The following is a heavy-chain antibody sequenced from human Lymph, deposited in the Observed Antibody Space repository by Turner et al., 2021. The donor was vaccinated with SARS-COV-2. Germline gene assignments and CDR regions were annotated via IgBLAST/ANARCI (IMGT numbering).Heavy chain of an antibody. Sequence: QVQLQESRPGLGKPSETLSLTCTVSGGSLRGYYWSLIRQPPGRGLDWIGYIYYSGSTNYNLSLKSRVTISADTSKNQFSLKLGSVTAADTAVYYCARCFDYWGQGTLVTVSS. V-gene: IGHV4-59*01. CDR2: IYYSGST. CDR3: ARCFDY. CDR1: GGSLRGYY. J-gene: IGHJ4*02.